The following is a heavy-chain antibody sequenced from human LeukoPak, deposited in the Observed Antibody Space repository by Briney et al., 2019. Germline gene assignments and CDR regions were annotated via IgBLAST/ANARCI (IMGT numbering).Heavy chain of an antibody. CDR2: INHSGST. CDR1: GGSFSGYY. CDR3: ARSSGKWSGDYYYHYMDV. J-gene: IGHJ6*03. V-gene: IGHV4-34*01. D-gene: IGHD3-3*01. Sequence: SETLSLTCAVYGGSFSGYYWSWIRQPPGKGLEWIGEINHSGSTNYNPSLKSRVTISVDTSKNQFSLKLSSVTAADTAVYYCARSSGKWSGDYYYHYMDVWGRGTTVTISS.